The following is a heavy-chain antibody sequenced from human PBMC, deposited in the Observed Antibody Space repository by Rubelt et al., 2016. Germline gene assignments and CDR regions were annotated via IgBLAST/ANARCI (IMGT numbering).Heavy chain of an antibody. CDR1: GFTFSSYA. CDR3: ARGPTHIVGWVDV. D-gene: IGHD2-21*01. V-gene: IGHV3-74*02. J-gene: IGHJ6*02. CDR2: IDSDGSST. Sequence: EVQLVESGGGLVQPGGSLRLSCAASGFTFSSYAMSWVRQAPGKGLEWVSRIDSDGSSTSYADSVKGRFTISRDNAKTTLYLQMNSLRAEDTAVYYCARGPTHIVGWVDVWGQGTTVTVSS.